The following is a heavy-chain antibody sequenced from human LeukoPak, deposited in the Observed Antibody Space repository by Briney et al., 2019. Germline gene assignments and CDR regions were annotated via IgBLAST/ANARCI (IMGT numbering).Heavy chain of an antibody. CDR3: AKDTRIPIVGEFDF. CDR1: GFTFSSYA. J-gene: IGHJ4*02. Sequence: GGSLRLSCAASGFTFSSYAMSWVRRAPGKGLEWVSGVSGSAGSTYYADSVKGRFTISRDNSKNTLYLQVSSLRAEDTAVYYCAKDTRIPIVGEFDFWGQGTLVTVSS. CDR2: VSGSAGST. V-gene: IGHV3-23*01. D-gene: IGHD2/OR15-2a*01.